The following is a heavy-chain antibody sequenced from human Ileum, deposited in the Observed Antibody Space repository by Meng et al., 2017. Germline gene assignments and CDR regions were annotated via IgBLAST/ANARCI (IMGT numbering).Heavy chain of an antibody. Sequence: GESLKISCAASGFTFSNYAMHWVRQAPGKGLEWVAVISYDGGTKIYAASVKGRFTISRDDSKSTLYLQMNNLRAEDTAVYYCASDMVRGVPDYFDYWGRGTVDTVSS. J-gene: IGHJ4*02. V-gene: IGHV3-30*04. CDR3: ASDMVRGVPDYFDY. CDR1: GFTFSNYA. CDR2: ISYDGGTK. D-gene: IGHD3-10*01.